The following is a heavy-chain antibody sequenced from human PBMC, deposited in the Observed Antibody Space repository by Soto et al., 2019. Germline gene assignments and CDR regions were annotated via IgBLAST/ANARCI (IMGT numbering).Heavy chain of an antibody. CDR1: GGTFSSYA. D-gene: IGHD3-3*01. V-gene: IGHV1-69*13. Sequence: ASVKVSCKASGGTFSSYAISWVRQAPGQGLEWMGGIIPIFGTANYAQKFQGRVTITADESTSTAYMELSSLRSEDTAVYYCARGGMDNYDFWSGSNYYYGMDVWG. CDR2: IIPIFGTA. CDR3: ARGGMDNYDFWSGSNYYYGMDV. J-gene: IGHJ6*02.